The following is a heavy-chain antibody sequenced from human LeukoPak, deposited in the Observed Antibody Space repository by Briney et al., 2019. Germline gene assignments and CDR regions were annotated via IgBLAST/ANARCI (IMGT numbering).Heavy chain of an antibody. J-gene: IGHJ4*02. CDR3: ASSLWTYDILTGYGY. D-gene: IGHD3-9*01. CDR2: IYYSGST. Sequence: SETLSLTCTVSGGSVSSGSYYWSWIRQPPGKGLEWIGYIYYSGSTNYNPSLKSRVTISVDTSKNLFSLKLSSVTAADTAVYYCASSLWTYDILTGYGYWGQGTLVTVSS. V-gene: IGHV4-61*01. CDR1: GGSVSSGSYY.